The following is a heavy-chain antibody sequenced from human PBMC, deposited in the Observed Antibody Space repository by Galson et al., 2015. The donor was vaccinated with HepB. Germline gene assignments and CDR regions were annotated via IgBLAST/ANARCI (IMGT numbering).Heavy chain of an antibody. CDR2: ISGSGGRT. Sequence: SLRLSCAASGFTFSSYAMSWVRQAPGKGLEWVSGISGSGGRTNYADSVKGRFTISRDNSKNTLYLQMNSLRAEDTAVYSCAKDKWDSSDSSYFDYWGQGTLVTVSS. CDR1: GFTFSSYA. D-gene: IGHD6-25*01. V-gene: IGHV3-23*01. J-gene: IGHJ4*02. CDR3: AKDKWDSSDSSYFDY.